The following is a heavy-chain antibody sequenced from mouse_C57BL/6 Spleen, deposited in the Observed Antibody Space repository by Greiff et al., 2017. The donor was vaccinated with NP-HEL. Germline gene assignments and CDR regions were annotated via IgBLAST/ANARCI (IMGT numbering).Heavy chain of an antibody. V-gene: IGHV1-42*01. Sequence: EVKLMESGPELVKPGASVKISCKASGYSFTGYYMNWVKQSPEKSLEWIGEINPSTGGTTYNQKFKAKATLTVDKSSSTAYMQLKSLTSEDSAVYYCARRYYGSNYVYFDYWGQGTTLTVSS. CDR3: ARRYYGSNYVYFDY. D-gene: IGHD1-1*01. J-gene: IGHJ2*01. CDR2: INPSTGGT. CDR1: GYSFTGYY.